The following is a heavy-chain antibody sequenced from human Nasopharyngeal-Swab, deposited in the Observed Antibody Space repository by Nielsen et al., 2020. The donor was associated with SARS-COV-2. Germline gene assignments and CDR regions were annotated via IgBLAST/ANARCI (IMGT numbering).Heavy chain of an antibody. CDR3: AREPDSSSWSTNWFDP. Sequence: GSPLKISCAASGFTFSSYGMHWVRQAPGKGLEWVAVIWYDGSNKYYADSVKGRFTISRDNSKNTLYLQMNSLRAEDTAVFYCAREPDSSSWSTNWFDPWGQGTLVTVSS. J-gene: IGHJ5*02. D-gene: IGHD6-13*01. CDR2: IWYDGSNK. V-gene: IGHV3-33*01. CDR1: GFTFSSYG.